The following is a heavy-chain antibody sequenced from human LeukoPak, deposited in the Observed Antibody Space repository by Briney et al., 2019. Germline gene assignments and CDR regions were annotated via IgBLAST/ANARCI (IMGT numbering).Heavy chain of an antibody. V-gene: IGHV4-59*01. D-gene: IGHD3-10*01. J-gene: IGHJ4*02. CDR3: ARDPYGSIDY. CDR1: GGSISSYY. CDR2: IYYSGST. Sequence: PSETLSLTCTVSGGSISSYYWSWIRQPPGKGLEWIGYIYYSGSTNYNPSLKSRVTISVDTSKNQFSLKLSSVTAADTAVYYCARDPYGSIDYWGQGTLVTVSS.